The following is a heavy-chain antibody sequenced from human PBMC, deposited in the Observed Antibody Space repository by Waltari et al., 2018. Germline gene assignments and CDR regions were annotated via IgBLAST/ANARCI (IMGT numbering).Heavy chain of an antibody. CDR2: ISDTGST. Sequence: QVHLQESGPGLVAPSQPLSPLCNVSADSLTAGSLSWRWVRQHPGKGLEWIGFISDTGSTYHNPTLRGRVSISLDTSKNQFSLSLNSVTAADTAIYYCTRDRDPWYFGNWGQGSLVTVSS. CDR1: ADSLTAGSLS. CDR3: TRDRDPWYFGN. V-gene: IGHV4-31*03. J-gene: IGHJ4*02. D-gene: IGHD3-10*01.